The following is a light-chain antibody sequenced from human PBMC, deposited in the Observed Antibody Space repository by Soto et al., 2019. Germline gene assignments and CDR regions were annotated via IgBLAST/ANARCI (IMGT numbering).Light chain of an antibody. CDR1: QSVSSY. Sequence: EIVMTQSPATLSVSPGERATHSCRASQSVSSYLAWYQQKPGQAPRLLIYGASTRATGIPVRFSGSGSGTEFTLTISSLQSEDFAIYFWQQYNNWPPDRTFGQGTKVEIK. J-gene: IGKJ1*01. CDR3: QQYNNWPPDRT. CDR2: GAS. V-gene: IGKV3-15*01.